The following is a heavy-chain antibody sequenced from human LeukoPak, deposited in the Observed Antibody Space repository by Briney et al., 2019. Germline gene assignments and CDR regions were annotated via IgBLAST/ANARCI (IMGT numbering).Heavy chain of an antibody. CDR2: INHSGST. CDR3: ARVELGSLDY. D-gene: IGHD3-16*01. V-gene: IGHV4-34*01. Sequence: SETLSLTCAVYGGSFSGYYWSWIRQPPGKGLEWIGEINHSGSTNYNPSLKSRVTISVDTSKNQFSLKLSSVTAADTVVYYCARVELGSLDYWGQGTLVTVSS. J-gene: IGHJ4*02. CDR1: GGSFSGYY.